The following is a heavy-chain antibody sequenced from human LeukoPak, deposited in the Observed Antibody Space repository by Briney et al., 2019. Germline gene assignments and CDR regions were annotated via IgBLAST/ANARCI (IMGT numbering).Heavy chain of an antibody. CDR1: GTSISNDY. CDR2: IYHSGGT. D-gene: IGHD3-10*01. CDR3: ARASRGHDY. V-gene: IGHV4-59*01. Sequence: SETLSLTCTVSGTSISNDYWSWIRQSPGKGLEYIGYIYHSGGTDYNPSLNGRVTISVDTSKNQFSLKLTSVTAADTAVYYCARASRGHDYWGQGTLVTVSS. J-gene: IGHJ4*02.